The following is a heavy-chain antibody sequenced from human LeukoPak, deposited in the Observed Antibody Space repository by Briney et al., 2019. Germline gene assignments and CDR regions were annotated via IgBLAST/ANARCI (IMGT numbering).Heavy chain of an antibody. D-gene: IGHD3-10*01. J-gene: IGHJ5*02. CDR1: GFTFSSYS. CDR2: ISSSSSYI. Sequence: PGGSLRLSCAASGFTFSSYSMNWVRQAPGKGLEWVSSISSSSSYIYYADSVKGRFTISRGNAKNSLYLQMNSLRAEDTAVYYCARMVRGVSGDNWFAPWGQGTLVTVSS. V-gene: IGHV3-21*01. CDR3: ARMVRGVSGDNWFAP.